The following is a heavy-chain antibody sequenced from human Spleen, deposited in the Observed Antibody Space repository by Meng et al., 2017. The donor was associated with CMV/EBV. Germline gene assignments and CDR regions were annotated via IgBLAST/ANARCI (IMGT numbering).Heavy chain of an antibody. D-gene: IGHD6-19*01. Sequence: GESLKISCAASGFTFSGSAMHWVRQASGKGLEWVGRIRSKANSYATAYAASVKGRFTISRDNSKNTLYLQMNSLRAEDTAIYYCAKDSPSYTNGWPRGDYFDSWGQGTLVTVSS. CDR2: IRSKANSYAT. V-gene: IGHV3-73*01. CDR3: AKDSPSYTNGWPRGDYFDS. J-gene: IGHJ4*02. CDR1: GFTFSGSA.